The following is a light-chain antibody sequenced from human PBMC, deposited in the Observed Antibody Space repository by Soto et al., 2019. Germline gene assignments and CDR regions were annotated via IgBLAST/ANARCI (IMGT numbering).Light chain of an antibody. Sequence: QTVVTQESSFSVSPGGTVTPTCGLISGSVSTANNPNWYQRTPGQAPRTLIYSTSTRSSGVPDRFSGSILGNKAALTITGAQADAESDYYCALLMDNGISVFGTGTKVTVL. V-gene: IGLV8-61*01. CDR2: STS. J-gene: IGLJ1*01. CDR1: SGSVSTANN. CDR3: ALLMDNGISV.